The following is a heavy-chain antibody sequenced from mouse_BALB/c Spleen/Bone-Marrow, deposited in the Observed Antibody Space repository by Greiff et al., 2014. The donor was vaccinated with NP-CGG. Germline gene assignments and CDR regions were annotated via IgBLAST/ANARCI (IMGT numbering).Heavy chain of an antibody. CDR1: GLTFSDYY. V-gene: IGHV5-4*02. J-gene: IGHJ1*01. Sequence: EVKLMESGGGLVKPGGSLKLSCAASGLTFSDYYMYWVRQTPEKRLEWVATISDGGSYTYYPDSVKGRFTISRDNAKNNLYLQMSSLKSEDTAMYHCARVVTTATLYWYFDVWGAGTTVTVSS. CDR3: ARVVTTATLYWYFDV. CDR2: ISDGGSYT. D-gene: IGHD1-2*01.